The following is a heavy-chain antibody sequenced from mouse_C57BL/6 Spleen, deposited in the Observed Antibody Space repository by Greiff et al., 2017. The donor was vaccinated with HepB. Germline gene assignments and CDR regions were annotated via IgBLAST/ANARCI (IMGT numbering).Heavy chain of an antibody. V-gene: IGHV1-82*01. CDR3: AREGTGSPYCDY. CDR1: GYAFSSSW. Sequence: VQLQQSGPELVKPGASVKISCKASGYAFSSSWMNWVKQRPGKGLEWIGRLYPGDGDTNYNGKFKGKATLTADKSSSTAYMQLSSLTSEDSTVYFCAREGTGSPYCDYWGQGTTLTVSS. J-gene: IGHJ2*01. D-gene: IGHD4-1*01. CDR2: LYPGDGDT.